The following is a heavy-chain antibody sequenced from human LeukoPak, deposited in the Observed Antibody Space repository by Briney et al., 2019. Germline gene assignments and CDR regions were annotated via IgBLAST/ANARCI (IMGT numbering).Heavy chain of an antibody. CDR2: ISSSSSYI. CDR3: ARGPDIVVVPAAIYRLYYFDY. V-gene: IGHV3-21*01. D-gene: IGHD2-2*02. Sequence: KSGGSLRLSCAASGFTFSSYSMNWVRQAPGKGLEWVSSISSSSSYIYYADSVKGRFTISRDNAKNSLYLQMNSLRAEDTAVYYCARGPDIVVVPAAIYRLYYFDYWGQGTLVTVSS. CDR1: GFTFSSYS. J-gene: IGHJ4*02.